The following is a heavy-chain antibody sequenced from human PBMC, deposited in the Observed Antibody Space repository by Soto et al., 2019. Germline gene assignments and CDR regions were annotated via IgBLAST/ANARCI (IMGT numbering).Heavy chain of an antibody. D-gene: IGHD2-2*01. CDR2: ISLYSDGT. Sequence: GASVKVSCKTSGYTFSNNGITWVRQAPGQPLEWLGWISLYSDGTNYAQKFQGRVSMTTDTSTTTAYMELRSLRSDDTAVYYCARVVPGAEAWFGPWGQGTLVTVYS. CDR3: ARVVPGAEAWFGP. V-gene: IGHV1-18*01. CDR1: GYTFSNNG. J-gene: IGHJ5*02.